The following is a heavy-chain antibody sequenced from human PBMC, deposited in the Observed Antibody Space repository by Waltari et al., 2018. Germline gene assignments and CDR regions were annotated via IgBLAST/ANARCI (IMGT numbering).Heavy chain of an antibody. Sequence: EVQLVESGGGLVQPGGSLKLSCAASGFTFSGYAMDWVRQASGKGLEGVGHIRRKANSYATEYAASVKGRFTISRDDSKNTAYLQMNSLRTEDTAVYYCATIYSDFSSGYDYWGQGTLVTVSS. D-gene: IGHD3-3*01. CDR1: GFTFSGYA. J-gene: IGHJ4*02. V-gene: IGHV3-73*02. CDR2: IRRKANSYAT. CDR3: ATIYSDFSSGYDY.